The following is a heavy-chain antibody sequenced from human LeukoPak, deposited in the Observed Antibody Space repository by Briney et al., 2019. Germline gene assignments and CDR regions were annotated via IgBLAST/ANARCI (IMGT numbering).Heavy chain of an antibody. CDR1: GGSISSYY. V-gene: IGHV4-59*01. Sequence: SETLSLTCTVSGGSISSYYWSWIRQPPGKGLEWIGYIYYSGSTNYNPSLKSRVTISVDTSKNQFSLKLSSVTAADTAVYYCARDRFDDSSGYYYHYYFYMDVWGKGTTVTVSS. J-gene: IGHJ6*03. CDR3: ARDRFDDSSGYYYHYYFYMDV. CDR2: IYYSGST. D-gene: IGHD3-22*01.